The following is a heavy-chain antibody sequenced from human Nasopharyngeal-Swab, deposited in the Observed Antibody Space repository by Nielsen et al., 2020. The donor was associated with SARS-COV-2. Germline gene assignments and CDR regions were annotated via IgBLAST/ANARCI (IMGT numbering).Heavy chain of an antibody. D-gene: IGHD6-19*01. V-gene: IGHV3-11*01. Sequence: GGSLRLSCAASGFTFSDYYMSWIRQAPGEGLEWVSYISSSGSTIYYADSVKGRFTISRDNAKNSLYLQMNSLRAEDTAVYYCARSSGGLMDYYYYGMDVWGQGTTVTVSS. CDR1: GFTFSDYY. CDR3: ARSSGGLMDYYYYGMDV. CDR2: ISSSGSTI. J-gene: IGHJ6*02.